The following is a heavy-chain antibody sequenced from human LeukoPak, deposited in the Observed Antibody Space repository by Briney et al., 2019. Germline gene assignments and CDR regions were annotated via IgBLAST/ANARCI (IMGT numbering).Heavy chain of an antibody. CDR1: GYTFTSYD. J-gene: IGHJ4*02. CDR2: MNPNSGNT. CDR3: ARLFPQGAVWSGYFWYFDY. V-gene: IGHV1-8*03. Sequence: ASVKVSCKXSGYTFTSYDINWVRQAPGQGLEWMGWMNPNSGNTGYAQKFQGRVTITRNTSISTAYMELSSLRSEDTAVYYCARLFPQGAVWSGYFWYFDYWGQGTLVTVSS. D-gene: IGHD3-3*01.